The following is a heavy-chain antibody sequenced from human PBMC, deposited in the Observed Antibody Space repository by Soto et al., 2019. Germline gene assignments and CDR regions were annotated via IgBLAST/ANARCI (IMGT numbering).Heavy chain of an antibody. CDR1: GYTFTSYG. CDR3: ARYSSSSLTYYYYGMDV. J-gene: IGHJ6*02. CDR2: ISAYNGNT. V-gene: IGHV1-18*04. Sequence: QVQLVQSGAEVKKPGASVKVSCKASGYTFTSYGISWVRQAPGQGLEWMGWISAYNGNTNYAQKLQGRVTMTPDTSTSTAYMALRSLRSDDTAVYYCARYSSSSLTYYYYGMDVWGQGTTVTVSS. D-gene: IGHD6-6*01.